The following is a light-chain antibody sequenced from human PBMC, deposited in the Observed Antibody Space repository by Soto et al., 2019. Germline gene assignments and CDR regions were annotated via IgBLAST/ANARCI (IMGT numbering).Light chain of an antibody. CDR1: SSDVGGYNY. Sequence: QSVLTQPRSVSGSPGQSVTISCTGTSSDVGGYNYVSWYQQHPGKAPKLMIYDVSKRPSGVPDRFSGSKSGNTASLTISEFQDEDETGYYCCSYAGSYTWVFGTGTKVTVL. V-gene: IGLV2-11*01. J-gene: IGLJ1*01. CDR2: DVS. CDR3: CSYAGSYTWV.